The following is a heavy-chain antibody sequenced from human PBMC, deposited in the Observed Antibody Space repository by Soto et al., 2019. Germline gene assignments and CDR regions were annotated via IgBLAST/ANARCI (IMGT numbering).Heavy chain of an antibody. V-gene: IGHV1-58*01. Sequence: GASVKVSCKASGFIFTSSSVQWVRQARGQRLEWIGWITVGTGNTNYAQKFQERVTITRHMSTSTAYMELSNLTSEDTAVYYCAAGDSSGYYGGWGQGTQVTVYS. D-gene: IGHD3-22*01. CDR1: GFIFTSSS. CDR2: ITVGTGNT. CDR3: AAGDSSGYYGG. J-gene: IGHJ4*02.